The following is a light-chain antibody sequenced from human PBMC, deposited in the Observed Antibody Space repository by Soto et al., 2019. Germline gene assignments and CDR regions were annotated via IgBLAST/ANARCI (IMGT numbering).Light chain of an antibody. J-gene: IGLJ2*01. V-gene: IGLV1-44*01. CDR2: SND. CDR1: SSNIGSYT. Sequence: QSVLTQPPSASGTPGQRVTISCSGSSSNIGSYTVNWYQQLPGTAPKLLIYSNDQRPSGVPDRFSGSKSGTSASLAISGRQSEDEAEYYCAAWDDSLNGLFGGGTKVTVL. CDR3: AAWDDSLNGL.